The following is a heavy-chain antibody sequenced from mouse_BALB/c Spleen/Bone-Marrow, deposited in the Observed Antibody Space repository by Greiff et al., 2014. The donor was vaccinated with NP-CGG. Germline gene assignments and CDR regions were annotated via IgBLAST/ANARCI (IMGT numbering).Heavy chain of an antibody. CDR3: AVRGITTATGAMDY. CDR1: GFTFTDYY. V-gene: IGHV7-3*02. D-gene: IGHD1-2*01. CDR2: IRNKANGYTT. J-gene: IGHJ4*01. Sequence: EVKLMESGGGLVQPGGSLRLSCATSGFTFTDYYVSWVRQPPGKALEWLGFIRNKANGYTTEYSASVKGRFTISRDNSHSILYLQMNTLRAEDSATYYCAVRGITTATGAMDYWGQGTSVTVSS.